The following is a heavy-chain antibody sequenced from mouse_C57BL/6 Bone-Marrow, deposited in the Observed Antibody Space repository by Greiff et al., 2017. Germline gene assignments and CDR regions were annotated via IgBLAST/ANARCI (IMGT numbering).Heavy chain of an antibody. D-gene: IGHD3-2*02. CDR1: GYTFTSYT. J-gene: IGHJ3*01. Sequence: QVHVKQSGAELARPGASVKMSCKASGYTFTSYTMHWVKQRPGQGLEWIGYINPSSGYTKYNQKFKDKATLTADKSSSTAYMQLSSLTSEDSAVYYWARGGLRVPLAYWGQWTRVTVSA. CDR3: ARGGLRVPLAY. V-gene: IGHV1-4*01. CDR2: INPSSGYT.